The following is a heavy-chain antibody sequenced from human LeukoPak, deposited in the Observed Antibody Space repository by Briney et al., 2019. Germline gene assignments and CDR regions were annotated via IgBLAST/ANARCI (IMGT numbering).Heavy chain of an antibody. CDR2: IIPIFGIA. Sequence: SVKVSFKASGGTFSSYAISWVRQAPGQGLEWMGRIIPIFGIANYAQKFQGRVTITADKSTSTAYMELSSLRSEDTAVYYCARDPTYYYDSSGDYIDYWGQGTLVTVSS. J-gene: IGHJ4*02. V-gene: IGHV1-69*04. D-gene: IGHD3-22*01. CDR3: ARDPTYYYDSSGDYIDY. CDR1: GGTFSSYA.